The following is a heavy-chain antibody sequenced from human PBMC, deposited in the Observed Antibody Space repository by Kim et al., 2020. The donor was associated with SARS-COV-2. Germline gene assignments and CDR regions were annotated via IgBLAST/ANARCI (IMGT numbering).Heavy chain of an antibody. Sequence: GESLKISCQASGYSFLAHWIGWVRQMPGKGLEWMAIIYPGDSDTKYSPTFQGQVTISADKSTTYLHWDSLKASDSAIYYCARQSLDYGDYIAVGLDVWG. CDR3: ARQSLDYGDYIAVGLDV. D-gene: IGHD4-17*01. CDR2: IYPGDSDT. V-gene: IGHV5-51*01. J-gene: IGHJ6*02. CDR1: GYSFLAHW.